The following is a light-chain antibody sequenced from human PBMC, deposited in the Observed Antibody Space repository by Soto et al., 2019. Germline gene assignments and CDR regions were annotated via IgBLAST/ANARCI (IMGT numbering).Light chain of an antibody. V-gene: IGKV3-15*01. Sequence: EIVLTQSPAILSASPGETATLSCRASESVTRNLAWYQHIPGQAPRLLVFHASVRATGIPARFSGSGSGTEFSLTISNLQSEYFAVYFCQQYNDWLPTTFGQGTGLEIK. CDR1: ESVTRN. CDR3: QQYNDWLPTT. CDR2: HAS. J-gene: IGKJ5*01.